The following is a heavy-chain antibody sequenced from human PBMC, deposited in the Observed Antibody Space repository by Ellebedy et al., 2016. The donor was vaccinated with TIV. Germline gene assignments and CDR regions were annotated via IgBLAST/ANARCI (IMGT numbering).Heavy chain of an antibody. CDR2: INHSGST. D-gene: IGHD3-3*01. Sequence: MPSETLSLTCAVYGGSFSGYYWSWIRQPPGKGLEWIGEINHSGSTNYNPSLKSRVTISVDTSKNQFSLKLSSVTAADTAVYYCARALDQYYDFWSQGGPFDYWGQGTLVTVSS. J-gene: IGHJ4*02. CDR1: GGSFSGYY. V-gene: IGHV4-34*01. CDR3: ARALDQYYDFWSQGGPFDY.